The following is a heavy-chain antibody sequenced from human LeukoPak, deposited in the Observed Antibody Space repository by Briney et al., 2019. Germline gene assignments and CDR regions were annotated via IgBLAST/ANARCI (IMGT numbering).Heavy chain of an antibody. J-gene: IGHJ4*02. CDR2: INSDGSST. CDR3: ARRVYSGKSLDY. CDR1: GFTFSSYW. D-gene: IGHD5-12*01. V-gene: IGHV3-74*01. Sequence: GGTLRLSCAASGFTFSSYWMHWVRQAPGKGLVWVSRINSDGSSTSYADSVKGRFTISRDNAKNTLYLQMNSLRAEDTAVYYCARRVYSGKSLDYWGQGSLVTVSS.